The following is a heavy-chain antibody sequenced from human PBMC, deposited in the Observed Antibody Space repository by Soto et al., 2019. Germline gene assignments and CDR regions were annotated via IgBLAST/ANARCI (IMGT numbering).Heavy chain of an antibody. CDR2: VYSGGST. V-gene: IGHV3-66*01. Sequence: EVQLVESGGGLVQPGGSLRLSCAASGFTVSSKYMSWVRQAPGKGLEWVSVVYSGGSTNNADSVKGRFTISRDNSKNTLFLQMESLRAEDTAVYYCPGGGTYTSAFFYWGQGTLVTVSS. J-gene: IGHJ4*02. D-gene: IGHD3-16*01. CDR1: GFTVSSKY. CDR3: PGGGTYTSAFFY.